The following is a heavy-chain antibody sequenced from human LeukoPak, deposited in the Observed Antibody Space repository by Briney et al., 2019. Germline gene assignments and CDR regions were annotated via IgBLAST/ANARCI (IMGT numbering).Heavy chain of an antibody. CDR2: INPNSGGT. J-gene: IGHJ4*02. CDR3: ARRHDYYDSSGYSY. V-gene: IGHV1-2*02. CDR1: GYTFTSYG. D-gene: IGHD3-22*01. Sequence: ASVKVSCKASGYTFTSYGISWVRQAPGQGLEWMGWINPNSGGTNYAQKFQGRVTMTRDTSISTAYMELSRLRSDDTAVYYCARRHDYYDSSGYSYWGQGTLVTVSS.